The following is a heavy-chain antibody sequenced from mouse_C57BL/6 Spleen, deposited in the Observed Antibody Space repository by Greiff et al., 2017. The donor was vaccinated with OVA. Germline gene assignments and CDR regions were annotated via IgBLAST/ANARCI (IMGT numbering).Heavy chain of an antibody. CDR2: ISSGSSTI. V-gene: IGHV5-17*01. CDR3: ARDYYGSSDGPRFDY. Sequence: EVKVVESGGGLVKPGGSLKLSCAASGFTFSDYGMHWVRQAPEKGLEWVAYISSGSSTIYYADTVKGRFTISRDNAKNTLFLQMTSLRSEDTAMYYCARDYYGSSDGPRFDYWGQGTTLTVSS. J-gene: IGHJ2*01. CDR1: GFTFSDYG. D-gene: IGHD1-1*01.